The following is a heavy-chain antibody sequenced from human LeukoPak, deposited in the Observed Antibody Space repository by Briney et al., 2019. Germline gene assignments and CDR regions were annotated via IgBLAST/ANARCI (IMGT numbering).Heavy chain of an antibody. CDR1: GGSISSGSYY. CDR3: ARDFYRSSPWYFSL. J-gene: IGHJ2*01. CDR2: IYTSGST. V-gene: IGHV4-61*02. D-gene: IGHD6-6*01. Sequence: SQTLSLTCTVSGGSISSGSYYWSWIRQPAGRGLEWIGRIYTSGSTNYNPSLKSRVTISVDTSKNQFSLKLSSVTAADTAVYYCARDFYRSSPWYFSLWGRGTLVTVSS.